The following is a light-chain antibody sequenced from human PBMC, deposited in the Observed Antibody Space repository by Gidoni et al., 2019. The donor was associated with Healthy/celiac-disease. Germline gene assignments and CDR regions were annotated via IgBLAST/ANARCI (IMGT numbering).Light chain of an antibody. CDR1: SSDVGSYNL. Sequence: QSALTQTASVSGSPGQSITISCTGTSSDVGSYNLVSWYQQHPGKAPKLMIYEGSKRPPGVSNRFSGSKSGNTASLTISGLQAEDEADYYCCSYAGSSTVFGGGTKLTVL. V-gene: IGLV2-23*01. J-gene: IGLJ3*02. CDR3: CSYAGSSTV. CDR2: EGS.